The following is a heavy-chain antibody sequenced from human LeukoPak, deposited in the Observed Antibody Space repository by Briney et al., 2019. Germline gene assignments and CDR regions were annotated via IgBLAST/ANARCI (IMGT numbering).Heavy chain of an antibody. CDR2: IFPGDSNT. CDR1: EYTFTDYW. D-gene: IGHD1-20*01. CDR3: ARLSITGTMGLVY. J-gene: IGHJ4*02. V-gene: IGHV5-51*01. Sequence: RGESLKISCKGSEYTFTDYWIGWVRQMPGKGLEWMGLIFPGDSNTRYSPSFQGQVTISADKSISTAYLQWSSLKASDTAMYYCARLSITGTMGLVYWGQGTLVTVSS.